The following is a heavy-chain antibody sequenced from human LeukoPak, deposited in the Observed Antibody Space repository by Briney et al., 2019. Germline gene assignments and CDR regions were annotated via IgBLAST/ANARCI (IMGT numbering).Heavy chain of an antibody. CDR2: INHSGST. J-gene: IGHJ6*03. Sequence: SETLSLTCAVYGGSFSGYYWSWLRQPPGKGLEWIGEINHSGSTNYNPSLKSRVTISVDTSKYQFSLKLSSVTAADTAVYYCARAIVTGPLYYYYYMDVWGKGTTVTVSS. V-gene: IGHV4-34*01. CDR1: GGSFSGYY. D-gene: IGHD1-20*01. CDR3: ARAIVTGPLYYYYYMDV.